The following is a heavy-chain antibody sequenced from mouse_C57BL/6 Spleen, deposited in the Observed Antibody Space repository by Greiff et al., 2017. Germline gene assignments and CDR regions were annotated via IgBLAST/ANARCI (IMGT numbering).Heavy chain of an antibody. D-gene: IGHD1-1*01. V-gene: IGHV1-26*01. CDR1: GYTFTDYY. CDR3: ARRIPYYYGSSHYGYFDV. Sequence: VQLQQSGPELVKPGASVKISCKASGYTFTDYYMNWVKQSHGKSLEWIGDFNPNNGGTSYNQKFKGKATLTVDKSSSTAYMELRSLTSEDSAVSYCARRIPYYYGSSHYGYFDVWGTGTTVTVSS. CDR2: FNPNNGGT. J-gene: IGHJ1*03.